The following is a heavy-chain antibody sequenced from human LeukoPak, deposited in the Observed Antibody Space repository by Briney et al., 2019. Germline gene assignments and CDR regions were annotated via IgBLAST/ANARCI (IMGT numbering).Heavy chain of an antibody. CDR1: GFTFDDYA. CDR3: AKDGQPTVTTVDY. V-gene: IGHV3-9*01. Sequence: GRSLRLSCAASGFTFDDYAMHWVPQAPGKGLEWVSGISWNSGSIDYADSVKGRFTISRDNAKNSLYLQMNSLRAEDTALYYCAKDGQPTVTTVDYWGQGTLVTVSS. CDR2: ISWNSGSI. D-gene: IGHD4-17*01. J-gene: IGHJ4*02.